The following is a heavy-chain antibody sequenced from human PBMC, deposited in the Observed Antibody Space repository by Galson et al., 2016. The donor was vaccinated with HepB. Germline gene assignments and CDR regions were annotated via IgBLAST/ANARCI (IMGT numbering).Heavy chain of an antibody. D-gene: IGHD5-24*01. CDR3: ARQITAYYYYYMDV. CDR2: INGDGSYI. V-gene: IGHV3-74*01. Sequence: SLRLSCAGSGFTFSNYWMQWVRQVPGKGLVSVARINGDGSYISYAESVKGRLTISRDNAKNTLYLQMDYLRDEDTAVYYCARQITAYYYYYMDVWGKGTTVTVSS. J-gene: IGHJ6*03. CDR1: GFTFSNYW.